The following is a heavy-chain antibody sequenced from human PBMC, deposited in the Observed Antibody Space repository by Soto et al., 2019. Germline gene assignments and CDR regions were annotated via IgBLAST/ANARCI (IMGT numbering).Heavy chain of an antibody. CDR2: IDPRSGAS. CDR1: GYPFTDLY. D-gene: IGHD3-22*01. Sequence: ASVKVSCKPSGYPFTDLYIHWVRQAPGLGLEWMGWIDPRSGASRKTQRFQGRFTMTRDTSTNTVYMELSSLRSDDTAVYYCAKDRDYYDDYWGQGTLVTVSS. CDR3: AKDRDYYDDY. V-gene: IGHV1-2*02. J-gene: IGHJ4*02.